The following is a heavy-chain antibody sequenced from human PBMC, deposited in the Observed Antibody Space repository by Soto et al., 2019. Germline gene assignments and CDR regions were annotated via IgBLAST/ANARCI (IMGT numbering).Heavy chain of an antibody. D-gene: IGHD2-21*02. CDR2: INHSGGT. J-gene: IGHJ6*02. CDR1: GWSFSGYY. V-gene: IGHV4-34*01. Sequence: SETLSLTCAVYGWSFSGYYWSWSRQPPWKGLEWIGEINHSGGTNYNPSLKSRVTISVDTSKNQFSLRAEDTAVYYCAKIYCGGDCYSWYYYYYYGMDVWGQGTTVTVSS. CDR3: AKIYCGGDCYSWYYYYYYGMDV.